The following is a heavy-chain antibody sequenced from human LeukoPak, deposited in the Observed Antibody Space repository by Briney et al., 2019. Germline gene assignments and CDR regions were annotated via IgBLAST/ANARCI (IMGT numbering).Heavy chain of an antibody. CDR2: IYSGGST. J-gene: IGHJ6*02. V-gene: IGHV3-66*01. D-gene: IGHD3-22*01. CDR3: ARDRPYYYDSSGYYYDYYYGMDV. Sequence: GGSLRLSCAASGFTVSSNYMSWVRQAPGKGLEWVSVIYSGGSTYYADSVKGRFTISRDNSKNTLYLQMNSPRAEDTAVYYCARDRPYYYDSSGYYYDYYYGMDVWGQGTTVTVSS. CDR1: GFTVSSNY.